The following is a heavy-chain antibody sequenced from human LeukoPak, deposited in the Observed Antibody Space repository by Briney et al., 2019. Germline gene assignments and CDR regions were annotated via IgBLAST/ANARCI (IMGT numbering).Heavy chain of an antibody. CDR1: GGSISSGSYY. Sequence: SETLSLTCTVSGGSISSGSYYWSWIRQPAGKGLEWIGRIYTSGSTNYNPSLKSRVTISVDTSKNQFSLNLSSVTAADTAVFYCARSSLVTPYYYYMDVWGKGTTVTVSS. CDR3: ARSSLVTPYYYYMDV. V-gene: IGHV4-61*02. J-gene: IGHJ6*03. CDR2: IYTSGST. D-gene: IGHD2-21*02.